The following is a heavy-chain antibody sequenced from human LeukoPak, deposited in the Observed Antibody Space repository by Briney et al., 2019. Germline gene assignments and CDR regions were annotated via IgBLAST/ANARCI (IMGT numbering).Heavy chain of an antibody. CDR1: GFTFSSYA. CDR2: ISGSGGST. Sequence: GGSLRLSCAASGFTFSSYAMSWVRQAPGKGLEWVSAISGSGGSTYYADSVKGRFTISRDNSKNTLYLQMNSLRAEDTAVYYCARDGLPSYYGMDVWGQGTTVTVSS. CDR3: ARDGLPSYYGMDV. D-gene: IGHD5-12*01. V-gene: IGHV3-23*01. J-gene: IGHJ6*02.